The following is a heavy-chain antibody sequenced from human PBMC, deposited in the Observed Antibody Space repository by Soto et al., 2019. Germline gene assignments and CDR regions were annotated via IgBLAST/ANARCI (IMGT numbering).Heavy chain of an antibody. CDR3: VAVDYGAY. CDR2: INAGNGNT. Sequence: QVQLVQSGAEVKKPGASVKVSCKTSGYTFTSYAVHWARQAPGQRLEWMGWINAGNGNTEYSQKFQGRVTFTRDTSASTAHMELSSLRSEDTAVYYCVAVDYGAYWGQGTLVTVSS. CDR1: GYTFTSYA. V-gene: IGHV1-3*01. D-gene: IGHD6-19*01. J-gene: IGHJ4*02.